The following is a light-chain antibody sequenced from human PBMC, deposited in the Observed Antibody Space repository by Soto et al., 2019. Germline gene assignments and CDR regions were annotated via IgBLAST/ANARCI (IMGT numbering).Light chain of an antibody. Sequence: QSVLTQPASVSGSPGQSITISCTGTSSDFGGYNYVSWYQQHPGKAPKLMIYGVSNRPSGVSNRFSGSKSGNTASLTIFGLQAEDEADYYCSSYTSSSTFYVFGTGTKVTVL. CDR3: SSYTSSSTFYV. V-gene: IGLV2-14*01. CDR2: GVS. J-gene: IGLJ1*01. CDR1: SSDFGGYNY.